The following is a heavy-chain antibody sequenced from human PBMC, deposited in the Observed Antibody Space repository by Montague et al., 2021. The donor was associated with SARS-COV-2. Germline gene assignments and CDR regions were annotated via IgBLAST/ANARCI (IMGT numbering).Heavy chain of an antibody. CDR1: GGSTSNYY. V-gene: IGHV4-59*01. Sequence: SETLSLTCSVSGGSTSNYYWTWIRQSPGKGLQWIGYIFYTGSTKFNPSLKSRVSMSLDTYKNHFSLRLSAVTAADTARYYCARAQNICFIANCVNYFDLWGLGALVTGFS. J-gene: IGHJ4*02. CDR2: IFYTGST. D-gene: IGHD2-15*01. CDR3: ARAQNICFIANCVNYFDL.